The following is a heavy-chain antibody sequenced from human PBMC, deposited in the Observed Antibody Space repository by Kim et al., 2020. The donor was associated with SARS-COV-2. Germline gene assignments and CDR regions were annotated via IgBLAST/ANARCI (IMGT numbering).Heavy chain of an antibody. CDR3: ARHGKAYYFGMAV. Sequence: GGSLRLSCAASGFTFSSYAMSWVRQAPGKGLEWVSVIYSGGSSTYYADSVKGRFTISRDNSKNTLFLQMNSLIAEDTAVYYCARHGKAYYFGMAVWGQGT. CDR1: GFTFSSYA. CDR2: IYSGGSST. J-gene: IGHJ6*01. V-gene: IGHV3-23*03.